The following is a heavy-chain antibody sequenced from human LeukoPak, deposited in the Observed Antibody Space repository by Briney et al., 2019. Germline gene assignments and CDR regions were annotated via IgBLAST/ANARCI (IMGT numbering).Heavy chain of an antibody. CDR2: INHSGST. J-gene: IGHJ5*02. CDR1: GGSFSGYY. Sequence: KSSETLSLTCAVYGGSFSGYYWSWIRQPPGKGLEWIGEINHSGSTNYNPSLKSRVTISVDTSKNQFSLKLSSVTAADTAVYYCARGRKYDFWSGYSRPDASRGNYNWFDPWGQGTLVTVSS. CDR3: ARGRKYDFWSGYSRPDASRGNYNWFDP. V-gene: IGHV4-34*01. D-gene: IGHD3-3*01.